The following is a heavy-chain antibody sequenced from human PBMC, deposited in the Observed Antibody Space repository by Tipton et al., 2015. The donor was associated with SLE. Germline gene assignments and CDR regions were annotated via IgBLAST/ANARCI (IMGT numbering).Heavy chain of an antibody. CDR1: GFTFSSYG. V-gene: IGHV3-30*02. CDR3: AKARQQQLDDAFDI. CDR2: IRYDGSNK. D-gene: IGHD6-13*01. J-gene: IGHJ3*02. Sequence: SGFTFSSYGMHWVRQAPGKGLEWVAFIRYDGSNKYYADSVKGRFTISRDNSKNTLYLQMNSLRAEDTAVYYCAKARQQQLDDAFDIWGQGTMVTVSS.